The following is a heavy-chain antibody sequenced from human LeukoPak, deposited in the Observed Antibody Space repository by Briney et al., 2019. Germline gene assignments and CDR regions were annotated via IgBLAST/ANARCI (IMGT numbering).Heavy chain of an antibody. D-gene: IGHD2-2*01. Sequence: SQTLSLTCAVAGYSISSGYYWGWIRQPPGKGLEWIGSIYHSGSTYYNPSLKSRVTISVDTSKNQFSLKLSSVTAADTAVYYCASVRTSFLGFDPWGQGTLVTVSS. CDR3: ASVRTSFLGFDP. CDR1: GYSISSGYY. CDR2: IYHSGST. J-gene: IGHJ5*02. V-gene: IGHV4-38-2*01.